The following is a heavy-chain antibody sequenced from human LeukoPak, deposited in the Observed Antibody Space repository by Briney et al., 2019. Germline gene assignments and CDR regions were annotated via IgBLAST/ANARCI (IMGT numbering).Heavy chain of an antibody. CDR2: ISAYNGNT. CDR1: GYTFTSYG. V-gene: IGHV1-18*01. D-gene: IGHD5-12*01. Sequence: ASVNVSCKASGYTFTSYGISWVRQAPGQGLEWMGWISAYNGNTNYAQKLQGRVTMTTDTSTSTAYMELRSLRSDDTAVYYCARSGYDLKDYYYGMDVWGQGTTVTVSS. J-gene: IGHJ6*02. CDR3: ARSGYDLKDYYYGMDV.